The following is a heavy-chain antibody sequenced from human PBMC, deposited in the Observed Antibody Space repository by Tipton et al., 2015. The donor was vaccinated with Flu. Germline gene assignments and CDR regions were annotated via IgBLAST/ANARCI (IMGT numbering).Heavy chain of an antibody. D-gene: IGHD1-7*01. J-gene: IGHJ4*02. Sequence: SLRLSCAASGFTFSSYAMHWVRQAPGKGLEWVAVISYDGSNKYYADSVKGRFTISRDNSKNTLYLQMNSLRAEDTAVYYCARHSPITGTTGYWGQGTLVTASS. V-gene: IGHV3-30*04. CDR2: ISYDGSNK. CDR1: GFTFSSYA. CDR3: ARHSPITGTTGY.